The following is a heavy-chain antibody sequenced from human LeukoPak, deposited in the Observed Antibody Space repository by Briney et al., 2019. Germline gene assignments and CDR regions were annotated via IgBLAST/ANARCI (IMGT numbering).Heavy chain of an antibody. J-gene: IGHJ4*02. Sequence: GESLKISCKGSGYSFTSYWIGWVRQMPGKGLEWMGIIYPGDSDTRYSPSFQGQVTTSADKSISTAYLQWSSLKASDTAMYYCARGAVVWAAAGSPNYFDYWGQGTLVTVSS. D-gene: IGHD6-13*01. CDR3: ARGAVVWAAAGSPNYFDY. CDR2: IYPGDSDT. CDR1: GYSFTSYW. V-gene: IGHV5-51*01.